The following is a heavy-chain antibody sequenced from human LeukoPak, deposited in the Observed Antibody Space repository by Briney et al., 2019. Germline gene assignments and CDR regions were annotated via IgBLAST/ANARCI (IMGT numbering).Heavy chain of an antibody. Sequence: ASVKVSCKASGYTFTSYGISWVRQAPGQGLEWMGWISAYNGNTNYAQKLQGRVTMTTDTSTSTAYMELRSLRSDDTAVYYCARAKGRVTMVRGATDNDAFDIWGQGTMVTVSS. CDR1: GYTFTSYG. J-gene: IGHJ3*02. CDR3: ARAKGRVTMVRGATDNDAFDI. V-gene: IGHV1-18*01. CDR2: ISAYNGNT. D-gene: IGHD3-10*01.